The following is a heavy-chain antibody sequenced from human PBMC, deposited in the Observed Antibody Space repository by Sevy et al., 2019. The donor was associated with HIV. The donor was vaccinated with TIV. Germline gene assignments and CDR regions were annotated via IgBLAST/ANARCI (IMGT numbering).Heavy chain of an antibody. CDR2: TYYRSKWQA. J-gene: IGHJ5*01. CDR1: GDSVSSISAT. Sequence: KQSQTLSLTCDISGDSVSSISATWNWIRLSPSGGLEWLGRTYYRSKWQADYEVSLKSRSNINPDTSKNQFSLQLNSVTPEDTAVYYCARLVGNSWFDSWGQGSLVTVSS. V-gene: IGHV6-1*01. CDR3: ARLVGNSWFDS. D-gene: IGHD2-21*01.